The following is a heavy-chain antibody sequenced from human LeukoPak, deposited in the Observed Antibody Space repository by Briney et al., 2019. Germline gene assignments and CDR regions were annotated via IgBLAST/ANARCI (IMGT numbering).Heavy chain of an antibody. CDR2: INWNDNDI. CDR3: AKGTSSTIFRLEFDF. Sequence: PGRSLRLYCAAYGFTFEDYDMNWVRQAPEKGLEWVASINWNDNDIVYADYVKGRFTISRDNAKKSVFLQMTSLRTEDVALYYCAKGTSSTIFRLEFDFWGQGTLVTVSS. CDR1: GFTFEDYD. V-gene: IGHV3-9*03. D-gene: IGHD3-3*01. J-gene: IGHJ4*02.